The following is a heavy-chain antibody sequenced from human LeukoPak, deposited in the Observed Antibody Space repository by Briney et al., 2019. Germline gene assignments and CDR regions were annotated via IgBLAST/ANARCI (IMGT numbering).Heavy chain of an antibody. V-gene: IGHV5-51*01. Sequence: GESLKISCKGSGYSFTSYWIGWVRQMPGKGLEWMGIIYPGDSDTRYSPSFQGQVTISADKSISTAYLQWSSLKASDTAMYYCARRDTHGSGWIGVVDYWGQGTLVTVSS. CDR3: ARRDTHGSGWIGVVDY. J-gene: IGHJ4*02. CDR2: IYPGDSDT. D-gene: IGHD6-19*01. CDR1: GYSFTSYW.